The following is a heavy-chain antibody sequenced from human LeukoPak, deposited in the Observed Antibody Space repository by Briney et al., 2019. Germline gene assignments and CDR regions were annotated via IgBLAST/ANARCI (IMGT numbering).Heavy chain of an antibody. J-gene: IGHJ4*02. Sequence: PGRSLRLSCAASGFTFSSYGMHWVRQAPGKGLEWVAVIWYDGSNKYYADSVKGRFTISRDNSKNTLYLQMNSLRAEDTAVYYCARRDSSSWFLDYWGQGTLVTVPS. CDR2: IWYDGSNK. D-gene: IGHD6-13*01. V-gene: IGHV3-33*01. CDR1: GFTFSSYG. CDR3: ARRDSSSWFLDY.